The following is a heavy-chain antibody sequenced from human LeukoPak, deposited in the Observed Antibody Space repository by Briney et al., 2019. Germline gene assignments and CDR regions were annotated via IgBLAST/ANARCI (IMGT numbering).Heavy chain of an antibody. Sequence: GGSLRLSCAASGFTVSSNYMSWVRQAPGKGLEWVSVIYSGGSTYYADSVKGRFTISRDNSKNTLYLQMNSLRAEDTAVYYCARSVDTAMVWYYWGQGTLVTVSS. J-gene: IGHJ4*02. CDR3: ARSVDTAMVWYY. V-gene: IGHV3-66*01. CDR1: GFTVSSNY. CDR2: IYSGGST. D-gene: IGHD5-18*01.